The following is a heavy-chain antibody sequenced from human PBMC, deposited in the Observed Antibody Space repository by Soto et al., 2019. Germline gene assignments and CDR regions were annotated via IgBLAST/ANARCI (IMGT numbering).Heavy chain of an antibody. CDR1: GFPFSSYG. CDR3: GGGQYYFDY. CDR2: ISYDGSNK. D-gene: IGHD3-10*01. Sequence: QVQLVESGGGVVQPGRSLRLSCAASGFPFSSYGMHWVREAPGKGLEWVAVISYDGSNKYYADSVKGRFTISRDNSASTLYLQMNTLRPEDLALYYCGGGQYYFDYRGQGTLVNVSP. J-gene: IGHJ4*02. V-gene: IGHV3-30*03.